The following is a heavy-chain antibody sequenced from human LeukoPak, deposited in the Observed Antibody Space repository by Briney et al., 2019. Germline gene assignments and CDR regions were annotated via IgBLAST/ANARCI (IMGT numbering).Heavy chain of an antibody. CDR3: ARHMRIVVAGTTCHPMVV. V-gene: IGHV3-7*01. Sequence: GGSLRLSCGASGFTFSNHWMSWVRQTLRKGLEWVANIRYDGNEKLFVDSVKGRFTISRDNARNSLFLQMDSLRVEDTGVYYCARHMRIVVAGTTCHPMVVWGRGTTVTVSS. D-gene: IGHD6-19*01. CDR1: GFTFSNHW. J-gene: IGHJ6*02. CDR2: IRYDGNEK.